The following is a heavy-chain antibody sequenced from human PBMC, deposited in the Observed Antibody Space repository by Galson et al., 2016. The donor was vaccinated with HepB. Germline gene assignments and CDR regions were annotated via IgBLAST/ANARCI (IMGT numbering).Heavy chain of an antibody. V-gene: IGHV1-69*13. CDR3: ARDLSSRFDP. J-gene: IGHJ5*02. D-gene: IGHD6-19*01. CDR1: GDTLTSFG. Sequence: SVKVSCKASGDTLTSFGISWVRQAPGQGLEWMGGIIPVFGKATYAQRFQGRVKMTAEESTNTVHMELSRLRSDDTDVYYCARDLSSRFDPWGQGTLFTVSS. CDR2: IIPVFGKA.